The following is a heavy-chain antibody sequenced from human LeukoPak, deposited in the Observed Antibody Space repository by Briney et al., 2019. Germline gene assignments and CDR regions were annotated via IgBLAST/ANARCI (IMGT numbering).Heavy chain of an antibody. D-gene: IGHD2-15*01. J-gene: IGHJ4*02. Sequence: GGSLRLSCAASGFTFSSYSMNWVRQAPGKGLEWVSYISSSSSTIYYADSVKGRFTISRDNAKNSLYLQMNSLRVEDTAVYYCAKDGVYCSGGSCYRFDYWGQGTLVTVSS. CDR1: GFTFSSYS. V-gene: IGHV3-48*01. CDR2: ISSSSSTI. CDR3: AKDGVYCSGGSCYRFDY.